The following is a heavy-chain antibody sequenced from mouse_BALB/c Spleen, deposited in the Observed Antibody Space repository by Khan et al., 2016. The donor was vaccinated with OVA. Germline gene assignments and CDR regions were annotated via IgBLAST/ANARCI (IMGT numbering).Heavy chain of an antibody. CDR3: GRVHGGDFDY. Sequence: EVKLLESAPGLVKPSQSLSLTYTVTGNSITSDYAWNWIRQFPGNKLEWLGYISYSGNTKYNPSLKSRISVTRDTSKNQFFLQLNSVTTEDTATYYGGRVHGGDFDYWGQGTTLTVSS. J-gene: IGHJ2*01. V-gene: IGHV3-2*02. CDR2: ISYSGNT. CDR1: GNSITSDYA.